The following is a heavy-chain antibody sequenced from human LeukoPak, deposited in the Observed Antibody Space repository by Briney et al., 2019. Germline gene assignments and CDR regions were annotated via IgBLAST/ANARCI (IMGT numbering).Heavy chain of an antibody. CDR2: IIHIFGTE. D-gene: IGHD6-19*01. CDR3: ARIGAVAGTFDY. V-gene: IGHV1-69*01. Sequence: SVKVSCKASGGTFISYAISWVGQAAGQGGEGMGGIIHIFGTEKYAQKLQGRGKITADDSTSTAYMELSSLRSEDTAVYYCARIGAVAGTFDYWGQGTLVTVSS. J-gene: IGHJ4*02. CDR1: GGTFISYA.